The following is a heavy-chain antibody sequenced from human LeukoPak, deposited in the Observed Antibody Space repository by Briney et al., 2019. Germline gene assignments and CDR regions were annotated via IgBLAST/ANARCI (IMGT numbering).Heavy chain of an antibody. D-gene: IGHD6-13*01. CDR1: GFTFSDYY. CDR2: ISSSGSTI. J-gene: IGHJ5*02. V-gene: IGHV3-11*01. Sequence: GGSLRLSCAASGFTFSDYYMSWIRQAPGKGLEWVSYISSSGSTIYYADSVKGRFTISRDYAKNSLYLQMNSLRAEDTAVYYCARDQENIAAAGTPGWFDPWGQGTLVTVSS. CDR3: ARDQENIAAAGTPGWFDP.